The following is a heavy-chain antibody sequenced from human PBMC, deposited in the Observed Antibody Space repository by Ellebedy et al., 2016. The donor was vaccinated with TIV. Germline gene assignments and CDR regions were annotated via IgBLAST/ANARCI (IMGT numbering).Heavy chain of an antibody. CDR1: GFSFNNYA. V-gene: IGHV3-23*01. CDR3: AKDQVGGDGRRVFDI. J-gene: IGHJ3*02. CDR2: ISNTGGST. Sequence: PGGSLRLSCAGSGFSFNNYALSWVRQAPGRGLEWVSAISNTGGSTYYSDSVKGRFTISRDNSRNTLYLQMNSLRAEDTAIYYCAKDQVGGDGRRVFDIWGQGTMVTVSS. D-gene: IGHD3-16*01.